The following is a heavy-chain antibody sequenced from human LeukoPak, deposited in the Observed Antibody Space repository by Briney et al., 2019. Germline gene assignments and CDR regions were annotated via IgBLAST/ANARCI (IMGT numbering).Heavy chain of an antibody. V-gene: IGHV3-15*01. D-gene: IGHD3-10*01. CDR2: IKSKVDGGTI. J-gene: IGHJ3*01. CDR3: STIRGWYASGN. CDR1: GFTFSNAW. Sequence: AGSLRLSCAASGFTFSNAWMSWVRQAPGKGLEWVGRIKSKVDGGTIDYAAPVRGRFTISRGDSKNTLYLQMNSLKAEDTAVYYCSTIRGWYASGNWGQGTMVTVSS.